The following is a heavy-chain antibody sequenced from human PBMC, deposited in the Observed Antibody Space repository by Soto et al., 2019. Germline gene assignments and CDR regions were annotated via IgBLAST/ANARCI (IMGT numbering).Heavy chain of an antibody. J-gene: IGHJ3*02. D-gene: IGHD3-16*01. Sequence: GGSLRLSCAASGFTFDDYAMHWVRQAPGKGLEWVSGISWNSGSIGYADSVKGRFTISRDNAKNSLYLQMNSLRAEDTALYYCAKDVEGLHLGELYAFDIWGQGTMVTVSS. CDR3: AKDVEGLHLGELYAFDI. CDR2: ISWNSGSI. V-gene: IGHV3-9*01. CDR1: GFTFDDYA.